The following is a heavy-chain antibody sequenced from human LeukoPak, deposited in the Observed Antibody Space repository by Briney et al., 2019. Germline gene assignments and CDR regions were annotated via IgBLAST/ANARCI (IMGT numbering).Heavy chain of an antibody. CDR2: IRGSGGST. Sequence: GGSLRLSCAASGFTFTNYAKSWVRQAPGKGLEWFSAIRGSGGSTYYADSVKGRFTISRDNSKNTLYLQMSSLRAEDTAVYYCAKNYYDSSGYGFDFWGQGTLVTVSS. V-gene: IGHV3-23*01. CDR3: AKNYYDSSGYGFDF. D-gene: IGHD3-22*01. CDR1: GFTFTNYA. J-gene: IGHJ4*02.